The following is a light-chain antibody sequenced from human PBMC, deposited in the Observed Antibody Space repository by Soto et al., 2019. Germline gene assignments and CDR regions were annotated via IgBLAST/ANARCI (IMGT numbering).Light chain of an antibody. CDR3: QQTYNTPRT. Sequence: DIQMTQSPSSLSASVVDRVTITCRASQSISSYLNWYQQKPGKAPKCLIYAASNLESRVPSRFSGSGSGTDFNFTISSLQFDDLATYYCQQTYNTPRTFGQGPRWIS. V-gene: IGKV1-39*01. CDR2: AAS. CDR1: QSISSY. J-gene: IGKJ2*01.